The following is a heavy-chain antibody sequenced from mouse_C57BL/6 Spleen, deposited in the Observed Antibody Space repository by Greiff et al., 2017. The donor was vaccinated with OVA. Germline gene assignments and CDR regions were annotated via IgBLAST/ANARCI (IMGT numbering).Heavy chain of an antibody. CDR1: GFTFSDYG. CDR3: ARDYGSSSGYYFDY. V-gene: IGHV5-17*01. J-gene: IGHJ2*01. D-gene: IGHD1-1*01. Sequence: EVQVVESGGGLVKPGGSLKLSCAASGFTFSDYGMHWVRQAPEKGLEWVAYISSGSSTIYYADTVKGRFTISRDNAKNTLFLQMTSLRSEDTAMYYCARDYGSSSGYYFDYWGQGTTLTVSS. CDR2: ISSGSSTI.